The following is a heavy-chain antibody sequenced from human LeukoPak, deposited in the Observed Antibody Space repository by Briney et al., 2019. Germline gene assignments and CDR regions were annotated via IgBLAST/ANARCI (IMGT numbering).Heavy chain of an antibody. Sequence: PSETLSLTCTVSGGSISSGGYYWSWIRQHPGKGLEWIGYIYYSGSTYYNPSLKSRVTISVDTSKNQYSLKLSSVTAADTAVYYCARAKVTTVTMSFDYWGQGTLVTVSS. V-gene: IGHV4-31*03. D-gene: IGHD4-17*01. CDR1: GGSISSGGYY. CDR2: IYYSGST. CDR3: ARAKVTTVTMSFDY. J-gene: IGHJ4*02.